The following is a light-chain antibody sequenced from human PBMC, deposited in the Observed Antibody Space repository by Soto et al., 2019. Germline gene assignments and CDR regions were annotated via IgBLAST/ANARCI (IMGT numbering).Light chain of an antibody. CDR1: QSVSSSY. CDR2: GAS. CDR3: QQYGSSPLVT. Sequence: EMVLTQSPGTLSLSPGERATLSCRASQSVSSSYLAWYQQKPGQAPRLLIYGASSRATGIPDRFSGSGSGTDFTLTISRLAPEDFAVYYCQQYGSSPLVTFGQGTRLEIK. J-gene: IGKJ5*01. V-gene: IGKV3-20*01.